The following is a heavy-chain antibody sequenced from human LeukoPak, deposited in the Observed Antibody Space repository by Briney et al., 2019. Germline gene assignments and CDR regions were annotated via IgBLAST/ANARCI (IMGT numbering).Heavy chain of an antibody. J-gene: IGHJ4*02. Sequence: ESGPTLVNPTQTLTLTCTFSGFSLSTRTMCVSWIRQTPAKALEWLARIDWDDEKHYRTSLRTRLTVSKDTSKSQVVLTMTNMDPVDTATYYCARVVRLSDNNFFDYWGQGNLVTVSS. CDR2: IDWDDEK. D-gene: IGHD3-10*02. CDR1: GFSLSTRTMC. CDR3: ARVVRLSDNNFFDY. V-gene: IGHV2-70*11.